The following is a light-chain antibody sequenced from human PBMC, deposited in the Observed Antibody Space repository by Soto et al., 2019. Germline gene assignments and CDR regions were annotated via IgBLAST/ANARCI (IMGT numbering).Light chain of an antibody. CDR2: EVN. J-gene: IGLJ1*01. V-gene: IGLV2-8*01. CDR1: SSDVGGYNY. CDR3: SSYAGSRNV. Sequence: QSVLTQPPSASGSPGQSVAISRTGTSSDVGGYNYVSWYQQRPGKAPKLMIYEVNKRPSGVPDRFSGSKSGNTASLTVSGLQAEDEADYYCSSYAGSRNVFGTGTRSPS.